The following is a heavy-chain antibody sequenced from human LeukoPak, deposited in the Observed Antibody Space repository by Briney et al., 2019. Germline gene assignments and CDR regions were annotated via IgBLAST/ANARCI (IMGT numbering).Heavy chain of an antibody. CDR1: GGTFSSYA. J-gene: IGHJ4*02. CDR2: ISAYNGNT. CDR3: ARDSGTTTVDY. D-gene: IGHD5-12*01. Sequence: ASVKVSCKASGGTFSSYAISWVRQAPGQGLEWMGWISAYNGNTNYAQKLQGRVTMTTDTSTSTAYMELRSLRSDDTAVYYCARDSGTTTVDYWGQGTLVTVSS. V-gene: IGHV1-18*01.